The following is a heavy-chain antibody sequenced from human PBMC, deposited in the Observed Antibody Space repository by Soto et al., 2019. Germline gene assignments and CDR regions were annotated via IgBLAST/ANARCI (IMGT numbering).Heavy chain of an antibody. CDR3: ARRIPDGKFDS. J-gene: IGHJ4*02. CDR2: IYPSDSDT. V-gene: IGHV5-51*01. Sequence: GESLKISCKGSGYNFAGYWIAWVRQMPGKGLELMGIIYPSDSDTRYRPSFQGQVTISADKSISSAYLQWSSLRASDTAMYYCARRIPDGKFDSWGQGTQVTVSS. D-gene: IGHD1-1*01. CDR1: GYNFAGYW.